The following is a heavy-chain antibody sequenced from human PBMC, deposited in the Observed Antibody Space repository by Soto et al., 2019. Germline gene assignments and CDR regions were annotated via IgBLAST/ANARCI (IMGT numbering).Heavy chain of an antibody. Sequence: QITLKESGPTLVKPTQPLTLTCTFSGFSISTSGVGVGWIRQPPGEALEWLALIYWDDSERYSPSLRSRLTITKDTSKNQVVLTMTHMDPVDKATYYWVQSHEWLGFDYWGQGTLVTVSS. J-gene: IGHJ4*02. D-gene: IGHD5-12*01. V-gene: IGHV2-5*02. CDR3: VQSHEWLGFDY. CDR1: GFSISTSGVG. CDR2: IYWDDSE.